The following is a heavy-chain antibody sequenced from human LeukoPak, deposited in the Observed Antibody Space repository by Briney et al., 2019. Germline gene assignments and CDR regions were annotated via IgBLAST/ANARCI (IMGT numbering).Heavy chain of an antibody. D-gene: IGHD3-9*01. J-gene: IGHJ4*02. CDR3: AKEPDYDILTGLVDY. V-gene: IGHV3-48*01. CDR2: ISSSSSTI. CDR1: GFTFSSYS. Sequence: PGGSLRLSCAASGFTFSSYSMNWVRQAPGKGLEWVSYISSSSSTIYYADSVKGRFTISRDNSKNTLYLQMNSLRAEDTAVYYCAKEPDYDILTGLVDYWGQGTLVTVSS.